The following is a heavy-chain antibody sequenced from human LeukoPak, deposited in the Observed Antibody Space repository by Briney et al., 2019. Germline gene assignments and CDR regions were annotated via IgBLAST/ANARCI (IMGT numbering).Heavy chain of an antibody. CDR3: ARDNDQEDAFDI. Sequence: PSETLSLTCTVSGGSISSYYWSWIRQPPGKGLEWIGYIYYSGSTNYNPSLKSRVTISVDTSKNQFSLKLSSVTAADTAVYYCARDNDQEDAFDIWGQGTMVTVSS. D-gene: IGHD2-2*01. J-gene: IGHJ3*02. V-gene: IGHV4-59*01. CDR2: IYYSGST. CDR1: GGSISSYY.